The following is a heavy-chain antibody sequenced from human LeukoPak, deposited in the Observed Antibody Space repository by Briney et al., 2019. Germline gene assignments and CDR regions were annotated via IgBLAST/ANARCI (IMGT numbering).Heavy chain of an antibody. Sequence: GGSLRLSCVVSGFTFSTYWMAWVRQAPGKGLEWVANIKYDGSEKYYVDSVKGRFTISRDNSKNTLYLQMNSLRAEDTAVYYCAKQPPWGIVGATPPNWGQGTLVTVSS. CDR3: AKQPPWGIVGATPPN. D-gene: IGHD1-26*01. CDR1: GFTFSTYW. V-gene: IGHV3-7*01. J-gene: IGHJ4*02. CDR2: IKYDGSEK.